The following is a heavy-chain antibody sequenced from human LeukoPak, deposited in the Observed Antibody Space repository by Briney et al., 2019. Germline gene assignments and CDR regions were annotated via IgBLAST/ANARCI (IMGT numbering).Heavy chain of an antibody. CDR3: ARVGDGLNDAFGV. Sequence: ASVKVSCQASGYTFTGYYMQWVRQAPGQGLEWMGRINPNTGGTNSAQKFQGRVTMTRDTSITTAYMELSRLRSDDTAVYYCARVGDGLNDAFGVWGQGTLVTVSS. V-gene: IGHV1-2*06. CDR1: GYTFTGYY. D-gene: IGHD5-24*01. J-gene: IGHJ3*01. CDR2: INPNTGGT.